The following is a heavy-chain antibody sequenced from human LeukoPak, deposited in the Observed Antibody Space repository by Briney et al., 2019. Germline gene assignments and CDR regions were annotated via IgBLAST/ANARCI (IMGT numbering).Heavy chain of an antibody. CDR2: ISGSGGST. Sequence: GVSLRLSCAASGFTFSSYSMNWVRQAPGKGLEWVSAISGSGGSTYYEDSVKGRFTISRDNSQNTLYLQMNSLTAEDTAVYYCAKYYYDSSGYYITPPARAPDYWGQGTLVTVSP. V-gene: IGHV3-23*01. D-gene: IGHD3-22*01. CDR1: GFTFSSYS. CDR3: AKYYYDSSGYYITPPARAPDY. J-gene: IGHJ4*02.